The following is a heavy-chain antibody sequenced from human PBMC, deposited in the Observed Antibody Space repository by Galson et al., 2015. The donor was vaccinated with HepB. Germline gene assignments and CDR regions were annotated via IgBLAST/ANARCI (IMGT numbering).Heavy chain of an antibody. CDR1: GFTFSSYA. Sequence: SLRLSCAASGFTFSSYAMHWVRQAPGKGLEWVAVISYDGSNKYYADSVKGRFTISRDSSKNTLFLQMNSLRADDTAMYYCATDFDTGGHFKSWGQGTLVTVSS. J-gene: IGHJ1*01. CDR2: ISYDGSNK. V-gene: IGHV3-30*14. CDR3: ATDFDTGGHFKS. D-gene: IGHD2-8*02.